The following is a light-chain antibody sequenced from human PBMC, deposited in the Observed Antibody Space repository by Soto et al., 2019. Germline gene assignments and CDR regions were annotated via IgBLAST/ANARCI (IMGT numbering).Light chain of an antibody. CDR3: QQYNSYSCA. Sequence: DIQMTQSPSTLSASVGDRVTITCRASQTINTLLVWYQQKPGKAPKLLIYDASSSEAGVPSRFNGSGSGTEFTLAIRSLQPDDFATYYCQQYNSYSCAFGQGTKV. CDR1: QTINTL. CDR2: DAS. V-gene: IGKV1-5*01. J-gene: IGKJ2*01.